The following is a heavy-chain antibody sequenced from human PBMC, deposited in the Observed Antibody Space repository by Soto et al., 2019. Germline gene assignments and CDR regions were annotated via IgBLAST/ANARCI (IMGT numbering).Heavy chain of an antibody. CDR3: ARIMVRGVITYSRDYHGMDV. V-gene: IGHV5-51*01. Sequence: GECLKISCKGSGYSFSNYWIGWVRQMPGKGLEWMGIIFPRDSDTRYSPSFQGQVTISADKSISTAYLQWSSLKASDTAMYYCARIMVRGVITYSRDYHGMDVWGQGTTVTVSS. CDR1: GYSFSNYW. CDR2: IFPRDSDT. J-gene: IGHJ6*02. D-gene: IGHD3-10*01.